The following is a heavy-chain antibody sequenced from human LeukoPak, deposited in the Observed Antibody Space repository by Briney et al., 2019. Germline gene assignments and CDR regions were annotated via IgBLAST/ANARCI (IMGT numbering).Heavy chain of an antibody. CDR2: IGTISDR. V-gene: IGHV3-13*01. Sequence: GGSLRLSCAASGFTFKTYDMHWVRQASGKGLEWVSSIGTISDRYYAGSVKGRFTISREDGKRSLYLQMNSLRAGDTAMYYCARTYHYGSGSYYTDYWGQGTLVTVSS. CDR3: ARTYHYGSGSYYTDY. J-gene: IGHJ4*02. CDR1: GFTFKTYD. D-gene: IGHD3-10*01.